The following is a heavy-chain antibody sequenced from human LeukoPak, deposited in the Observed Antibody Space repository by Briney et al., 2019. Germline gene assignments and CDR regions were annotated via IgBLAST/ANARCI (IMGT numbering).Heavy chain of an antibody. CDR1: GYTFNTYS. CDR3: AREVLRLDY. V-gene: IGHV7-4-1*02. J-gene: IGHJ4*02. Sequence: ASVKVSCKASGYTFNTYSINWVRQAPGQGPEWVGWINAHTGNLTYAQGFTGRFVFSLDTSVSTAYLQISSLRAEDTAVYYCAREVLRLDYWGQGTLVTVSS. CDR2: INAHTGNL.